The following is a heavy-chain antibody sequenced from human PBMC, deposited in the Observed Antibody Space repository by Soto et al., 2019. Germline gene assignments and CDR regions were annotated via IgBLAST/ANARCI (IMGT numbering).Heavy chain of an antibody. CDR1: GFTFSRFE. V-gene: IGHV3-48*03. Sequence: GGSLRLSCAASGFTFSRFELHWVRQAPGKGLEWISYISSSGSTAYYASSVKGRFTISRDNANNSVYLQMDSLRAEDTALYYCTRAAWFPYLSFYWGQGALVNVSS. CDR2: ISSSGSTA. CDR3: TRAAWFPYLSFY. D-gene: IGHD3-10*01. J-gene: IGHJ4*02.